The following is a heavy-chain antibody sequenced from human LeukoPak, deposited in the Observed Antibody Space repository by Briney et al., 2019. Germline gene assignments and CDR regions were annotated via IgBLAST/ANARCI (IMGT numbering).Heavy chain of an antibody. Sequence: PGGSLRLSCAASGFKFETYGMHWVRQAPGEGLEWVAVIYYDGNQKYYGDSVKGRFTVSRDVSENMLYLQMSSLRADDTAVYYCARGGVATAWGAFDVWGQGTMVTVSS. CDR1: GFKFETYG. CDR2: IYYDGNQK. V-gene: IGHV3-33*01. CDR3: ARGGVATAWGAFDV. J-gene: IGHJ3*01. D-gene: IGHD4-23*01.